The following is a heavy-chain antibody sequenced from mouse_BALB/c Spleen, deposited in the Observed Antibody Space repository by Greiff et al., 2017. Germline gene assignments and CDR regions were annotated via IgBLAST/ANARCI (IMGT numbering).Heavy chain of an antibody. Sequence: EVKVVDSGGGLVQPKGSLKLSCAASGFTFNTYAMNWVRQAPGKGLEWVARIRSKSNNYATYYADSVKDRFTISRDDSQSMLYLQMNNLKTEDTAMYYCVRHGNYAMDYWGQGTSVTVSS. CDR3: VRHGNYAMDY. J-gene: IGHJ4*01. CDR1: GFTFNTYA. CDR2: IRSKSNNYAT. V-gene: IGHV10-1*02. D-gene: IGHD2-1*01.